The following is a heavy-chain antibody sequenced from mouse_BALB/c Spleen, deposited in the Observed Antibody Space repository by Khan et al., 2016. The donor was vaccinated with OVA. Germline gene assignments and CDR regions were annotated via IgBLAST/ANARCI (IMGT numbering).Heavy chain of an antibody. CDR2: IDPANGNT. J-gene: IGHJ4*01. V-gene: IGHV14-3*02. Sequence: EVQLQQSGAELVKPGASVKLSCTASGFNTKDTYMHWVKQRPEQGLEWIGRIDPANGNTKYDPKFQGKATITADTSSNTAYLQLSSLTSEDTAVYYCASLRNYYAMDYWGQGTSVTVSS. D-gene: IGHD1-1*01. CDR1: GFNTKDTY. CDR3: ASLRNYYAMDY.